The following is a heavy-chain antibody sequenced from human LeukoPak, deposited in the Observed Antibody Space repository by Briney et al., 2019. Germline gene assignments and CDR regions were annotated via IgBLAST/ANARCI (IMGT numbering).Heavy chain of an antibody. CDR2: ISDDSTYT. D-gene: IGHD2-21*02. Sequence: GGSLRLSCVASGFTFSDRYMTWIRQAPGKGLEWVARISDDSTYTNYADSVKGRFSISRDNAKKSLYLQMDSLRAEDTAVHYCARDMTALDYWGPGTLVTVSS. CDR3: ARDMTALDY. J-gene: IGHJ4*02. CDR1: GFTFSDRY. V-gene: IGHV3-11*06.